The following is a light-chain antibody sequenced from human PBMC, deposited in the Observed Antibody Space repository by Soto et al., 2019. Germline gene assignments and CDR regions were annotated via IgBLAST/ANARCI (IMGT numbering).Light chain of an antibody. J-gene: IGLJ3*02. V-gene: IGLV2-14*01. CDR3: SSYTTASSLHWL. CDR2: EVT. Sequence: QPVLTQPASVSGSPGQSITISCTGTSSDIGGYNYVSWYQQHPGKAPKLMISEVTNRPSGVSNRFSGSRSGNTASLTISGLQPEDEADYYCSSYTTASSLHWLFGGGTKLTVL. CDR1: SSDIGGYNY.